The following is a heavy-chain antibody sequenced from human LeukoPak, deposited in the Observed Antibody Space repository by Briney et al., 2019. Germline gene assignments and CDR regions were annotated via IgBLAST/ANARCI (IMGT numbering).Heavy chain of an antibody. CDR1: GFTFSSYS. CDR2: ISTSSTYI. Sequence: GGSLRLSCAASGFTFSSYSMNWVRQAPGKGLEWVSSISTSSTYIYYADSVKGRFTIPRDNAKNSLYLQMNSLRAEDTAVYYCARDPPFIIGTTFFDYWGQGTLVTVSS. D-gene: IGHD1-20*01. CDR3: ARDPPFIIGTTFFDY. J-gene: IGHJ4*02. V-gene: IGHV3-21*01.